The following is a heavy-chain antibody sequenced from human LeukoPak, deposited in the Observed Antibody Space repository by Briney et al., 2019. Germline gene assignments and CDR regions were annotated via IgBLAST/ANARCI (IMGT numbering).Heavy chain of an antibody. CDR2: ISNSGSTK. Sequence: GGSLRLSCAASGFTLSSYEMNWIRQAPGKGLEGISYISNSGSTKYYADSVKGRFTISRDNAKNSVFLQMNSLRAEDTAVYYCAAVIDYWGQGTLVTVSS. CDR1: GFTLSSYE. V-gene: IGHV3-48*03. J-gene: IGHJ4*02. CDR3: AAVIDY.